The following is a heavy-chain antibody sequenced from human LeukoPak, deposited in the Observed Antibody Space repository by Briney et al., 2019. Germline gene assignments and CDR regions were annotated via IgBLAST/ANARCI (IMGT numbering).Heavy chain of an antibody. D-gene: IGHD3-22*01. CDR3: ATQANFYASSGYLPR. J-gene: IGHJ1*01. V-gene: IGHV4-31*03. Sequence: SQTLSLTCTVSGDSITSGGYYWSWIRQHPGKGLEWIGYIHYSGITYYNPSPRSRLTISLDTSERQFSLKLSSVTAADTAMYYCATQANFYASSGYLPRWGQGTLVTVSS. CDR2: IHYSGIT. CDR1: GDSITSGGYY.